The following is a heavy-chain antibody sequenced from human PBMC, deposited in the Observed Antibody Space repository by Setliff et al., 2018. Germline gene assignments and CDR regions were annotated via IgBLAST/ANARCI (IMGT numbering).Heavy chain of an antibody. J-gene: IGHJ6*03. D-gene: IGHD3-10*01. V-gene: IGHV4-59*11. CDR2: FFYSGST. Sequence: SETLSLTCTVSGGPISRHNWTWIRQPPGKGLEWIAYFFYSGSTNYNPSLKSRVFISVDTSKNQFSLKLRSVTTADTAVYYCARGHEDGFYASGHLTYYYYMEVWGKGTTVTGS. CDR3: ARGHEDGFYASGHLTYYYYMEV. CDR1: GGPISRHN.